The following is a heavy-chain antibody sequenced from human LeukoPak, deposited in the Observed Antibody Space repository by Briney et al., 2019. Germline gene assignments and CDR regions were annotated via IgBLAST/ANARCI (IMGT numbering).Heavy chain of an antibody. CDR1: GGSVTDYY. Sequence: SETLSLTCTGSGGSVTDYYWSWIRQSPGKGLEWIGYIYYTGTSYNPSLKSRVTISADTSKNQFSLKLSSVTAADTAVYYCARLSTVTTSFDYWGQGTLVTVSS. J-gene: IGHJ4*02. CDR3: ARLSTVTTSFDY. D-gene: IGHD4-17*01. CDR2: IYYTGT. V-gene: IGHV4-59*02.